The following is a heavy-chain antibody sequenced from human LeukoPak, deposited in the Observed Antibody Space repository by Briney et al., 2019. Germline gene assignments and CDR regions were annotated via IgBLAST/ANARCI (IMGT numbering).Heavy chain of an antibody. CDR3: ARVTGTVTTAYFDY. Sequence: GGSLRLSCAASGLTFSSYGMHWVRQAPGKGLEWVAVIWYDGSNKYYADSVKGRFTISRDNSKNTLYLQMNSLRAEDTAVYYCARVTGTVTTAYFDYWGQGTLVTVSS. V-gene: IGHV3-33*01. J-gene: IGHJ4*02. CDR2: IWYDGSNK. D-gene: IGHD4-17*01. CDR1: GLTFSSYG.